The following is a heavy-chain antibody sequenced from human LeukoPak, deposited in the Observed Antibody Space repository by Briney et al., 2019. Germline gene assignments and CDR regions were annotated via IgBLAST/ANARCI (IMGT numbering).Heavy chain of an antibody. Sequence: GSLRLSCAASGFTFNRYWMSWIRQPPGKGLEWIGEINHGGSTTYNSSLKSRVTISVDTSKNQFSLKLSSVTAADTAVYYCANYDILTGYYPYWGQGTLVTVSS. V-gene: IGHV4-34*08. CDR1: GFTFNRYW. CDR3: ANYDILTGYYPY. CDR2: INHGGST. J-gene: IGHJ4*02. D-gene: IGHD3-9*01.